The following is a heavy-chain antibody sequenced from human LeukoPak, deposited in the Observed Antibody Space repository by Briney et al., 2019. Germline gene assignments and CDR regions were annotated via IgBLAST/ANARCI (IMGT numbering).Heavy chain of an antibody. CDR3: ARAPGVAEVGRLDL. J-gene: IGHJ2*01. V-gene: IGHV4-30-4*01. D-gene: IGHD7-27*01. Sequence: PSGTLSLTCTVSGSSISGAHWSWIRQPPGKGLEWIGYIFYSGRTYYNPSLKSRVTISLDTSKNQFSLKLTSVTAADTAVYYCARAPGVAEVGRLDLWGRGTLVTVSS. CDR2: IFYSGRT. CDR1: GSSISGAH.